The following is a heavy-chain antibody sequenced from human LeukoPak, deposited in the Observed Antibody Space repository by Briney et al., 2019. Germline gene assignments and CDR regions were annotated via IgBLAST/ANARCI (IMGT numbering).Heavy chain of an antibody. CDR3: ARSFFWSGHGGALDY. V-gene: IGHV4-61*02. D-gene: IGHD3-3*01. CDR2: IYTSGST. J-gene: IGHJ4*02. CDR1: GGSISSGSYY. Sequence: SQTLSLTCTVSGGSISSGSYYWSWIRQPAGKGLEWIGRIYTSGSTNYNPSLKSRVTISVDTSKNQFSLKLSSVTAADTAVYYCARSFFWSGHGGALDYWGQGTLVTVSS.